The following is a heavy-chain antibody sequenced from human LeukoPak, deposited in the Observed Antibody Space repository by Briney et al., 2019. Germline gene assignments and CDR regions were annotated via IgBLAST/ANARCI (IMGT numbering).Heavy chain of an antibody. Sequence: SETLSLTCTVSGGSISSYYWSWIRQPPGKGLEWIGYIYYSGSTNYNPSLKSRVTISVDTSKNQFSLKLSSVTAADTAVYYCAIYSSNNLIFDYWGQGTLVTVSS. D-gene: IGHD5-18*01. J-gene: IGHJ4*02. V-gene: IGHV4-59*08. CDR1: GGSISSYY. CDR2: IYYSGST. CDR3: AIYSSNNLIFDY.